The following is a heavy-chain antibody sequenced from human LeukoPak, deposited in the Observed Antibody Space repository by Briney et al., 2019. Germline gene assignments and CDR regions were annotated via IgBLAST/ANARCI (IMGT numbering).Heavy chain of an antibody. D-gene: IGHD2-2*02. CDR2: IYYSGST. CDR1: GGSISSGGYY. V-gene: IGHV4-31*03. Sequence: PSQTLSLTRTVSGGSISSGGYYWSWIRQHPGKGLEWIGYIYYSGSTYYNPSLKSRVTISVDTSKNQFSLKLSSVTAADTAVYYCARDCSSTSCYNGMDVWGQGTTVTVSS. J-gene: IGHJ6*02. CDR3: ARDCSSTSCYNGMDV.